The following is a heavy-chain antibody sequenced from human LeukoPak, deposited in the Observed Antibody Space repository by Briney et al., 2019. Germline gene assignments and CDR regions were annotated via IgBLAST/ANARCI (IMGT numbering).Heavy chain of an antibody. D-gene: IGHD3-16*01. CDR1: GESFSGYY. V-gene: IGHV4-34*01. CDR3: ARLRGGYYYYYMDV. Sequence: SETLSLTCGVHGESFSGYYWSWIRQPPGKGLEWIGEINHSGSTNYNPSLKSRVTISVDTSKIQFSLRLTSVTAADTAVYYCARLRGGYYYYYMDVWGRGTTVTISS. J-gene: IGHJ6*03. CDR2: INHSGST.